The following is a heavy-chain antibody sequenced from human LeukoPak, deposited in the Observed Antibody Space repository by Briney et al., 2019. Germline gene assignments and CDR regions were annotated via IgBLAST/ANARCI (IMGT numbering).Heavy chain of an antibody. CDR2: IYSGGST. V-gene: IGHV3-53*01. J-gene: IGHJ4*02. D-gene: IGHD3-22*01. CDR3: ASTYYYDSSGYYYPYDY. CDR1: GFTVSSNY. Sequence: GGSLRLSCAASGFTVSSNYMSWVRQAPGKGLEWVSVIYSGGSTYYADSVKGRFTISRDNSKNTLYLQMNSLRAEDTAVYYCASTYYYDSSGYYYPYDYWGQGTLVTVSS.